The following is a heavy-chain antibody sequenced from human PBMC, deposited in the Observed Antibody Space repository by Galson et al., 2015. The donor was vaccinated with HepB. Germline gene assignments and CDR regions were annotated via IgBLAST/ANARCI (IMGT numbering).Heavy chain of an antibody. J-gene: IGHJ4*02. Sequence: SLRLSCAASGFTFEEYGMHWVRHGPGKGLEWVSSLSWNSDTIVYGDSVKGCFTISRDNGKRSLYLQMNNLRAEDTALYYCAKGGCSSTTCYMNQWGQGTLVTVSS. CDR3: AKGGCSSTTCYMNQ. V-gene: IGHV3-9*01. D-gene: IGHD2-2*01. CDR2: LSWNSDTI. CDR1: GFTFEEYG.